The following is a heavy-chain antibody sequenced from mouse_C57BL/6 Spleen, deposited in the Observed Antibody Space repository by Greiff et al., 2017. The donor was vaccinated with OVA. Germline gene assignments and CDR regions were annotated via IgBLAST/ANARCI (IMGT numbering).Heavy chain of an antibody. Sequence: VQLQQSGAELARPGASVKLSCKASGYTSTSYGISWVKQRTGQGLEWIGEIYPRSGNTYYNEKFKGKATLTADKSSSTAYMELRSLTSEDSAVYFCARGPLTTVVATDFDYWGQGTTLTVSS. J-gene: IGHJ2*01. D-gene: IGHD1-1*01. V-gene: IGHV1-81*01. CDR1: GYTSTSYG. CDR2: IYPRSGNT. CDR3: ARGPLTTVVATDFDY.